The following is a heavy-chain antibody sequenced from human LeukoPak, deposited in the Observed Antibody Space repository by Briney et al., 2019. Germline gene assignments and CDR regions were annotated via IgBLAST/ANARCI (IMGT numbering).Heavy chain of an antibody. J-gene: IGHJ4*02. D-gene: IGHD3-3*01. V-gene: IGHV4-59*01. CDR1: DGSISSYY. Sequence: PSETLSLTCTVSDGSISSYYWSWIRQPPGKGLEWIGYIYYSGSTNYNPSLKSRVTISVDTSKNQFSLKLSSVTAADTAVYYCASSPAGDYDFWSGPYYFDYWGQGTLVTVSS. CDR2: IYYSGST. CDR3: ASSPAGDYDFWSGPYYFDY.